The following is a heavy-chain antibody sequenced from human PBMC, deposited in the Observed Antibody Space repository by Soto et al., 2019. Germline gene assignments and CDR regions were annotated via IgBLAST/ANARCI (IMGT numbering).Heavy chain of an antibody. CDR3: EWSGALPNY. Sequence: GGSLRLSCAASGFTFSSYGMHWVRQAPGKGLEWVAVISCDGSNKYYADSVKGRFTISRDNSKNTLYLQMNSLRAYDRAVYYCEWSGALPNYWGQGTLVTVSS. CDR1: GFTFSSYG. V-gene: IGHV3-30*03. CDR2: ISCDGSNK. D-gene: IGHD3-10*01. J-gene: IGHJ4*02.